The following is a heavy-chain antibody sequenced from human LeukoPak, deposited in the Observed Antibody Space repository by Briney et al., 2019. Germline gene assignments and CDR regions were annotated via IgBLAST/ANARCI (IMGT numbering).Heavy chain of an antibody. CDR2: ISSSGSPI. CDR1: GFRFSDYS. CDR3: AKGGKWDVTPFDY. J-gene: IGHJ4*02. D-gene: IGHD1-26*01. Sequence: GGSLRLSCAASGFRFSDYSMNWVRQAPGKGLEWISYISSSGSPIYYADSVKGRFTISRDNSKNTLYLQVNSLRAEDTAVYYCAKGGKWDVTPFDYWGQGTLVTVSS. V-gene: IGHV3-48*01.